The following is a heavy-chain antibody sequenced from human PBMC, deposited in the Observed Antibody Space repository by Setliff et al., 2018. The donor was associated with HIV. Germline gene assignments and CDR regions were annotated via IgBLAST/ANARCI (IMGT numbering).Heavy chain of an antibody. Sequence: AGGSLRLSCAASEFTFSSYSMSWVRQAPGKGLEWVAFIRYDGSNKYYADSVKGRFTISRDNSKNTLYLQMNSLRAEDTAVYYCASTPAAGPYWGQGTLVTVSS. V-gene: IGHV3-30*02. CDR3: ASTPAAGPY. CDR1: EFTFSSYS. CDR2: IRYDGSNK. J-gene: IGHJ4*02. D-gene: IGHD6-13*01.